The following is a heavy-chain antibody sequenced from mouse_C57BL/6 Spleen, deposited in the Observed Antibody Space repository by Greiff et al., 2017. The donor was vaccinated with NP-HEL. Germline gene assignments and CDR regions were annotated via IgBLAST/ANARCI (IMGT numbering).Heavy chain of an antibody. Sequence: EVKLMESGGGLVQPGGSLKLSCAASGFTFSDYYMYWVRQTPEKRLEWVAYISNGGGSTYYLDTVKGRFTISRDNAKNTLYLQMSRLKSEDTAMYYCARGNYAMDYWGQGTSVTVSS. V-gene: IGHV5-12*01. CDR1: GFTFSDYY. CDR3: ARGNYAMDY. J-gene: IGHJ4*01. CDR2: ISNGGGST.